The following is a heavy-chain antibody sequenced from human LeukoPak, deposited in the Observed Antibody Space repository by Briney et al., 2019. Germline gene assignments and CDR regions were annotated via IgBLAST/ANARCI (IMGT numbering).Heavy chain of an antibody. Sequence: ASVKVSCKASGYTFTGYYIHWVRQAPGQGLEWMGWINPNSGDTKYAQKFQGRVTMTRDTSISTAYMELSRLTSDDTAVYYCARPHSSGWDHFVDYWGQGTLVTVAS. V-gene: IGHV1-2*02. J-gene: IGHJ4*02. CDR2: INPNSGDT. CDR3: ARPHSSGWDHFVDY. D-gene: IGHD6-19*01. CDR1: GYTFTGYY.